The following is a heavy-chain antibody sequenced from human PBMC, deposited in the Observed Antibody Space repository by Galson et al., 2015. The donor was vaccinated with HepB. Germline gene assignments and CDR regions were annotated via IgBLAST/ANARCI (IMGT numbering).Heavy chain of an antibody. Sequence: SLRLSCAASGFTFNTYWMTWVRQSPGKGLEWVANIKQDGSEKYYVDSVKGRFTISRDNSKNSLYLQMNSLRAEDTAVYYCARIRGYCSRKTCSGWDYWGQGTLVTVSS. V-gene: IGHV3-7*01. CDR1: GFTFNTYW. CDR3: ARIRGYCSRKTCSGWDY. CDR2: IKQDGSEK. D-gene: IGHD2-2*01. J-gene: IGHJ4*02.